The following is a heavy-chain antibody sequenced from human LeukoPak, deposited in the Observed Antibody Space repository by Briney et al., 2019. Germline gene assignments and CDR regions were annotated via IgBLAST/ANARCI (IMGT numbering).Heavy chain of an antibody. D-gene: IGHD3-16*01. CDR1: RFTFYSSW. CDR3: ASVLTYYFDY. Sequence: PGGSLRLSCAAPRFTFYSSWRQWVRQAPGKGLVWVSRINSDGSSTTYADSVKGRFTISRDNAKNTLYLQMNSLRAEDTAVYYCASVLTYYFDYWGQGTLVTVSS. V-gene: IGHV3-74*01. J-gene: IGHJ4*02. CDR2: INSDGSST.